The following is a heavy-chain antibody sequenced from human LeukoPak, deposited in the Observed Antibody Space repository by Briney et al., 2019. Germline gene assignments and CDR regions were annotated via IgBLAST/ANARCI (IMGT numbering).Heavy chain of an antibody. CDR1: GFTFSSYG. D-gene: IGHD6-19*01. CDR3: ARDHREQWLAHYYYYGMDV. CDR2: ISYDGSNK. V-gene: IGHV3-30*03. Sequence: GGSLRLSCAASGFTFSSYGMHWVRQAPGKGLEWVAVISYDGSNKYYADSVKGRFTISRDNSKNTLYLQMNSLRAEDTAVYYCARDHREQWLAHYYYYGMDVWGQGTTVTVSS. J-gene: IGHJ6*02.